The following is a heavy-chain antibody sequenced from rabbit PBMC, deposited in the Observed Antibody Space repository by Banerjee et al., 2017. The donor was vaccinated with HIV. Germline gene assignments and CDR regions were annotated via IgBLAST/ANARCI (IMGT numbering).Heavy chain of an antibody. Sequence: ELVESGGGLVQPGESLKLSCKASGIDFSSYGISWVRQAPGKGPEWIAYIYPGFGIRNYANSVKGRFTISSDNAQNTVFLQMTSLTASDTATYFCARNYYSSGWGGLDYFNLWGPGTLVTVS. CDR1: GIDFSSYG. CDR2: IYPGFGIR. D-gene: IGHD4-1*01. CDR3: ARNYYSSGWGGLDYFNL. V-gene: IGHV1S47*01. J-gene: IGHJ4*01.